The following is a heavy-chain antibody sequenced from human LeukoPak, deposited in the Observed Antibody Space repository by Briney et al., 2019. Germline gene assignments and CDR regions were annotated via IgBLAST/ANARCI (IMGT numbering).Heavy chain of an antibody. J-gene: IGHJ4*02. CDR1: GYIFTSYG. D-gene: IGHD3-22*01. CDR3: ARDVPYYSDSSGYFAFDY. V-gene: IGHV1-18*01. CDR2: ISVYNGNT. Sequence: ASVKVSCKASGYIFTSYGISWVRQAPGQGVEWMGWISVYNGNTNYAQTVQGRVTMTTDTSTSTAYMELRSLRSDDTAVYYCARDVPYYSDSSGYFAFDYWGQGTLVTVSS.